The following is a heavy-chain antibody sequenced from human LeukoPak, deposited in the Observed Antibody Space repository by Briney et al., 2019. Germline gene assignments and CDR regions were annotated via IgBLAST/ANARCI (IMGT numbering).Heavy chain of an antibody. CDR3: ARVGVAARREDY. J-gene: IGHJ4*02. CDR2: IYTSGST. V-gene: IGHV4-61*02. D-gene: IGHD6-6*01. Sequence: SQTLSLTCTVSGGSISSGSYYWSWIRQPAGKGLEWIGRIYTSGSTNYNPSLKSRVTISVDTSKNQFSLKLSSVTAADTAVYYCARVGVAARREDYWGQGTLVTVSS. CDR1: GGSISSGSYY.